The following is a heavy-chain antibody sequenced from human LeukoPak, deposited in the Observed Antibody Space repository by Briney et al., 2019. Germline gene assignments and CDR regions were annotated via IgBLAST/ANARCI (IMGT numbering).Heavy chain of an antibody. CDR3: ARALYESGAGYYYYGMDV. D-gene: IGHD3-22*01. CDR1: GFTFSSYW. V-gene: IGHV3-7*01. J-gene: IGHJ6*02. Sequence: GGSLRLSCAASGFTFSSYWMNWVRQAPGKGLEWVANIKQDGSEKYYVDSVKGRFTISRDNAKNSLYLQMNSLRAEDTAVYYCARALYESGAGYYYYGMDVWGQGTTVTVSS. CDR2: IKQDGSEK.